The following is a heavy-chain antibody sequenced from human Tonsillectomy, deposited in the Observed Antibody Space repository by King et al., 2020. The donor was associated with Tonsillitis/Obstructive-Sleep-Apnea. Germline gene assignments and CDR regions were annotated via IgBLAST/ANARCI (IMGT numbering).Heavy chain of an antibody. Sequence: TLKESGPTLVKPTQTLTLTCTFSGFSLSTSGVGVGWIRQPPGKALEWLALIYWDDDKRYSPSLKSRLTNTKDTSKNQVVLTMTNMDPVDTATYYCAHTPRRYGDYRNWFDPWGQGTLVTVSS. CDR3: AHTPRRYGDYRNWFDP. CDR2: IYWDDDK. V-gene: IGHV2-5*02. J-gene: IGHJ5*02. CDR1: GFSLSTSGVG. D-gene: IGHD4-17*01.